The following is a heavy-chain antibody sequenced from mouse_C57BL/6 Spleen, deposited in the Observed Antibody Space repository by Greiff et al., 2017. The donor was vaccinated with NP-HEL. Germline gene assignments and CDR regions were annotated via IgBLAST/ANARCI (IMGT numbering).Heavy chain of an antibody. Sequence: VQLKQSVAELVRPGASVKLSCTASGFNIKNTYMHWVKQRPEQGLEWIGWIDPANGNTKYAPKFQGKATITADTSSNTAYLQLSSLTSEDTAIYYCAKPYYGKDYYAMDYWGQGTSVTVSS. CDR2: IDPANGNT. J-gene: IGHJ4*01. CDR3: AKPYYGKDYYAMDY. CDR1: GFNIKNTY. D-gene: IGHD2-10*01. V-gene: IGHV14-3*01.